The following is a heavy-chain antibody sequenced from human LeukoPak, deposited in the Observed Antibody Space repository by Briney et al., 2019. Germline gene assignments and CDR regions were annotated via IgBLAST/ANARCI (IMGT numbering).Heavy chain of an antibody. CDR3: ARDRYFDWLLYFDY. Sequence: SVKVSCKASGGTFNSYAISWVRQAPGQGLEWMGGIIPIFGTANYAQKFQGRVTITADESTSTAYMELSSLRSEDTALYYCARDRYFDWLLYFDYWGQGTLVTVSS. D-gene: IGHD3-9*01. CDR2: IIPIFGTA. CDR1: GGTFNSYA. V-gene: IGHV1-69*13. J-gene: IGHJ4*02.